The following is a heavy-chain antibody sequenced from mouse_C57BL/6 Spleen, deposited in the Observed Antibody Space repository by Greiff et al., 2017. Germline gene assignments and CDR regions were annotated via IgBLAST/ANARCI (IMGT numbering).Heavy chain of an antibody. CDR3: ARRDDYEEF. V-gene: IGHV8-12*01. D-gene: IGHD2-4*01. J-gene: IGHJ3*01. Sequence: VMLVESGPGILQSSQTLSLTCSFSGFSLSTSGMGVSWIRQPSGKGLEWLAHIYWDDDKRYNPSLKSRLTISKDTSRNQVFLKITSVDTADTATYYCARRDDYEEFWGQGTLVTVSA. CDR2: IYWDDDK. CDR1: GFSLSTSGMG.